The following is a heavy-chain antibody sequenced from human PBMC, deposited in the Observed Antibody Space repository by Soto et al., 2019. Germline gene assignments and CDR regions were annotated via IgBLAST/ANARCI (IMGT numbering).Heavy chain of an antibody. J-gene: IGHJ4*02. D-gene: IGHD6-19*01. CDR1: GFTFDNNT. V-gene: IGHV3-23*01. CDR3: AKDRRGYGQLLVQTAFVS. CDR2: INKGGGRT. Sequence: EVQLMESGGGLIQPGGSLRLSCAASGFTFDNNTMHWVRQTPGEGLKWVAAINKGGGRTHYADSVKGRFTISRDNSKNMLFLQMNNLTVDDTAIYYCAKDRRGYGQLLVQTAFVSWGQGTRVTVSS.